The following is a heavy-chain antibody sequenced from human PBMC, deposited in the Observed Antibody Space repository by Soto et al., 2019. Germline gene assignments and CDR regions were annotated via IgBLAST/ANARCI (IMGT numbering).Heavy chain of an antibody. CDR2: ISYDGSDK. J-gene: IGHJ4*02. V-gene: IGHV3-30*03. Sequence: QVQLVESGGGVVQPGKSLRLSCVASGFTFSTFGMHWVRQAPGKGLEWVTVISYDGSDKYYAESMKGRFTISRDNSKHMLYLQMNSMSPDDTVMYYCSGTTVAVPFDSWGQGTLVVVSS. D-gene: IGHD4-17*01. CDR3: SGTTVAVPFDS. CDR1: GFTFSTFG.